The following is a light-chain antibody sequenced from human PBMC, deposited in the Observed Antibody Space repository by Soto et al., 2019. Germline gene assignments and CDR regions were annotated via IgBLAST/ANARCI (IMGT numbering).Light chain of an antibody. CDR2: DAS. V-gene: IGKV3-11*01. J-gene: IGKJ5*01. Sequence: EIVLTQSPATLSLWPGETAILSCRASQSVNSHLSWYQQKPGQAPRLLIYDASKRVPGIPARFSGSGSATEFTLTISSLEPEDFAHYYCQQRSSWITFGQGTRLEIE. CDR3: QQRSSWIT. CDR1: QSVNSH.